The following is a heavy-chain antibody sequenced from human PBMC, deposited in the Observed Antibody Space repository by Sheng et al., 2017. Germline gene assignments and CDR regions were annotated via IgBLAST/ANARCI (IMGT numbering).Heavy chain of an antibody. V-gene: IGHV3-9*03. D-gene: IGHD3-9*01. Sequence: EVQLVESGGGLVQPGRSLRLSCAASGFTFDDYAMHWVRQAPGKGLEWVSGISWNSGSIGYADSVKGRFTISRDNAKNSLYLQMNSLRAEDMALYYCAKGELRYFDWLLKGGFAFDIWGQGTMVTVSS. CDR3: AKGELRYFDWLLKGGFAFDI. CDR2: ISWNSGSI. J-gene: IGHJ3*02. CDR1: GFTFDDYA.